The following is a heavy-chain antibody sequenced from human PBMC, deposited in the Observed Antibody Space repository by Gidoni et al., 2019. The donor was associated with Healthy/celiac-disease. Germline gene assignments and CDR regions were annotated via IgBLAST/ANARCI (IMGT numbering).Heavy chain of an antibody. Sequence: HVQLVQSGAELKQPGASVKVSCKVSGYTLTEFSMHWVRQAPGKGLEWMGGFDPEDGETIYAQKFQGRVTMTEDTSTDTAYMELSSLRSEDTAVYYCATSNDYYGSGSYPDYWGQGTLVTVSS. CDR1: GYTLTEFS. D-gene: IGHD3-10*01. V-gene: IGHV1-24*01. CDR2: FDPEDGET. J-gene: IGHJ4*02. CDR3: ATSNDYYGSGSYPDY.